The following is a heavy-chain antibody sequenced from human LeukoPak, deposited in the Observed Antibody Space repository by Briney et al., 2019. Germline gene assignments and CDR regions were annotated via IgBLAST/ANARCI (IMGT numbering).Heavy chain of an antibody. J-gene: IGHJ4*02. D-gene: IGHD3-10*01. Sequence: PSETLSLTCTVSGGSISSNSYYWGWIRQPPGKGLEWIGYISYSGSTDYIPSLKSRITISVDAPNHKVSLKLRSVTPADTAVYYCASLGSHHDYWGQGTLAIVSS. V-gene: IGHV4-61*05. CDR2: ISYSGST. CDR3: ASLGSHHDY. CDR1: GGSISSNSYY.